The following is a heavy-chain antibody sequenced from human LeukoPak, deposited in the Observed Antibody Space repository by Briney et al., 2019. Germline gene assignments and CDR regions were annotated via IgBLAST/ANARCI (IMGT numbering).Heavy chain of an antibody. J-gene: IGHJ4*02. V-gene: IGHV1-18*01. D-gene: IGHD6-19*01. Sequence: ASVKVSCKASGGTFSSYGISWVRQAPGQGLEWMGWISAYNGNTNYAQKLQGRVTMTTDTSASTAYMELRSLRSDDTAVYYCARDKWLGTQGMDYWGQGTLVTVSS. CDR2: ISAYNGNT. CDR3: ARDKWLGTQGMDY. CDR1: GGTFSSYG.